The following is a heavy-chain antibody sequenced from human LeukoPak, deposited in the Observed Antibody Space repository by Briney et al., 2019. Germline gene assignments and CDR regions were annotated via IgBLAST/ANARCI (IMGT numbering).Heavy chain of an antibody. V-gene: IGHV4-59*08. CDR2: IYYSGGT. Sequence: SETLSLTCTISGGYITNNYWSWIRQPPGKGLEWIGYIYYSGGTNYNPSLKSRVTISVDTSKNQFSLKLSSVTAADTAVYYCARVPTVTFFDYWGQGTLVTVSS. CDR3: ARVPTVTFFDY. J-gene: IGHJ4*02. CDR1: GGYITNNY. D-gene: IGHD4-17*01.